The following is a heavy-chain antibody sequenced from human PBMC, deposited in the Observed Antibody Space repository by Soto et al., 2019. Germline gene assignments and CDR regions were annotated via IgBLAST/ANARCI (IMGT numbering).Heavy chain of an antibody. CDR1: GFTFSRYW. CDR2: IKQDGREK. CDR3: AREGTDSSGWYSACDI. Sequence: EVQLVESGGGWVQPGGSLRLSCAASGFTFSRYWMTWVRQAPGKGLEWVANIKQDGREKYYVDSVKGRFTISRDNTKSSLYLQMNSLRAEDTAVYYCAREGTDSSGWYSACDIWGQGTMVTVSS. J-gene: IGHJ3*02. V-gene: IGHV3-7*01. D-gene: IGHD6-19*01.